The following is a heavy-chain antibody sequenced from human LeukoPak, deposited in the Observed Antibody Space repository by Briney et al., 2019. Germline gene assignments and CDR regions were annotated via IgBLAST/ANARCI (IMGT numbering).Heavy chain of an antibody. J-gene: IGHJ4*02. Sequence: SETLSLTCTVSGVSISSYYWSWIRQPPGKGLEWIGYIYYSGSTNYNPSLKSRVTISVDTSKSQFSLKLSSVTAADTAVYYCARQGVGATRSYFDYWGQGTLVTVSS. CDR3: ARQGVGATRSYFDY. V-gene: IGHV4-59*01. CDR1: GVSISSYY. D-gene: IGHD1-26*01. CDR2: IYYSGST.